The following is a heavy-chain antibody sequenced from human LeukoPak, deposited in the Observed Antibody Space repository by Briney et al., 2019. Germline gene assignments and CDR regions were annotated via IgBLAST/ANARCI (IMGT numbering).Heavy chain of an antibody. J-gene: IGHJ4*02. CDR1: GYTFSSFS. D-gene: IGHD1-26*01. V-gene: IGHV3-21*01. CDR2: ISVRSNYI. Sequence: GGSLRLSCVASGYTFSSFSINWVRQAPGKGLEWVSSISVRSNYIYYADSVRGRFSISRDDARNSLYLQMDSLRGDDTAVYYCVRDKGVGRTERFDSWGPGTLVTVSS. CDR3: VRDKGVGRTERFDS.